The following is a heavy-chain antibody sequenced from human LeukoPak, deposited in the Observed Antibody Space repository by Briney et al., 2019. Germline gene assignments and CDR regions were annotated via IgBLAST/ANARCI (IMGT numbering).Heavy chain of an antibody. J-gene: IGHJ4*02. D-gene: IGHD6-13*01. Sequence: PGGSLRLSCAASGFTFGSYGMHWVRQAPGKGLEWVAVIWYDGSNKYYADSVKGRFTISRDNSKNTLYLQMNSLRAEDTAVYYCARDSPTYSSSWHPLFDYWGQGTLVTVSS. CDR1: GFTFGSYG. CDR3: ARDSPTYSSSWHPLFDY. CDR2: IWYDGSNK. V-gene: IGHV3-33*01.